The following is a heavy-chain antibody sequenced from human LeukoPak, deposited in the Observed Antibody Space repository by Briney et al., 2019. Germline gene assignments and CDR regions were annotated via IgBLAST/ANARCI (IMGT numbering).Heavy chain of an antibody. D-gene: IGHD1-26*01. CDR2: INPNSGGT. J-gene: IGHJ4*02. CDR3: ARRMGATFNYFDY. V-gene: IGHV1-2*02. Sequence: ASVKVSCKASKYTFTDYYMHWVRQAPGQGLEWMGWINPNSGGTNYAQKFQGRVTITADKSTSTAYMELSSLRSEDTAVYYCARRMGATFNYFDYWGQGTLVTVSS. CDR1: KYTFTDYY.